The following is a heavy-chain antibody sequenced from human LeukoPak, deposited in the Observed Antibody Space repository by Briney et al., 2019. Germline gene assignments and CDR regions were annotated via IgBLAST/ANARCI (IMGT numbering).Heavy chain of an antibody. Sequence: ASVKVSCKASGYSFTSYGISWERQPPGQGHEWMGWISAYNGNTNYAQKLQGRVTMTTETSTSTAYMELRSLRSDDTAVYYCATHYYDSSGYFDCWSQGTLVTVSS. CDR3: ATHYYDSSGYFDC. CDR1: GYSFTSYG. CDR2: ISAYNGNT. D-gene: IGHD3-22*01. V-gene: IGHV1-18*01. J-gene: IGHJ4*02.